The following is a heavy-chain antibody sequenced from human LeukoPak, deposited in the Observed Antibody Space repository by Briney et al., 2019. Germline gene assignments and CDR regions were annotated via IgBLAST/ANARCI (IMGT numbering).Heavy chain of an antibody. Sequence: GGSLRLSCAASGFTFSSYAMSWVRQAPGKGLEWVPAISGSGGSTYYADSVKGRFTISRDNSKNTLYLQMNSLRAEDTAVYYCARETRPARFSSGWERGFDPWGQGTLITVSS. J-gene: IGHJ5*02. D-gene: IGHD6-19*01. CDR3: ARETRPARFSSGWERGFDP. CDR1: GFTFSSYA. V-gene: IGHV3-23*01. CDR2: ISGSGGST.